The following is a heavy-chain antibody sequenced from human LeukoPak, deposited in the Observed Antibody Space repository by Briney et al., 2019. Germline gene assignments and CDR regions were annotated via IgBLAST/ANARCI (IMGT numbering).Heavy chain of an antibody. CDR3: AKDCEGSFFDY. D-gene: IGHD2-21*01. J-gene: IGHJ4*02. CDR1: GLTFSSYG. Sequence: HPGGSLRLSCAASGLTFSSYGMHWVRQAPGKGLEWVAVISYDGSNKYYADSVKGRFTISRDNSKNTLYLQMNSLRAEDTAVYYCAKDCEGSFFDYWGQGTLVTVSS. V-gene: IGHV3-30*18. CDR2: ISYDGSNK.